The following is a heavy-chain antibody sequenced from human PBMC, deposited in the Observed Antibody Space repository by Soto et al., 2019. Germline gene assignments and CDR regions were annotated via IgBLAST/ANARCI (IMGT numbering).Heavy chain of an antibody. CDR1: GGSISSSSYY. V-gene: IGHV4-39*07. D-gene: IGHD1-26*01. Sequence: SETLSLTCTVSGGSISSSSYYWGWVRQPPGKGLEWIGEIFHSGSTNYNPSLKSRVTISIDKSKDQFSLNLSSVTAADTAIYYCARTSGRWELPLHYFDFWGQGTLVTVSS. CDR2: IFHSGST. J-gene: IGHJ4*02. CDR3: ARTSGRWELPLHYFDF.